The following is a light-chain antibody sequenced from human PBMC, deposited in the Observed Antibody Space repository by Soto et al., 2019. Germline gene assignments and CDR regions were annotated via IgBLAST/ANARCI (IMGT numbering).Light chain of an antibody. J-gene: IGKJ1*01. Sequence: DIQMTQSPSTPSASVGNRVTISCRASQSISRWLAWYQQKPGKAPTLLIYHASSLESGVPSRFSGSGSGTEITLTISSLQPDDVATYYCQQYNTYLSFGQGTKVDIK. CDR3: QQYNTYLS. V-gene: IGKV1-5*01. CDR2: HAS. CDR1: QSISRW.